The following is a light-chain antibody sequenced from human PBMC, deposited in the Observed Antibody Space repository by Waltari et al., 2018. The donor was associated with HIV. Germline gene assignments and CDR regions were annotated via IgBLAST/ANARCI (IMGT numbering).Light chain of an antibody. J-gene: IGLJ2*01. CDR2: STN. V-gene: IGLV1-44*01. CDR1: SSNIGRNT. CDR3: ALWDDSLNGVL. Sequence: QSELSQPPSASGTPGQRVAISCSGSSSNIGRNTVNWYQQLPGTAPKLLIYSTNQRPSGVPDRFSGSKSGTSASLAITGLQSEDEADYYCALWDDSLNGVLFGGGTKLTVL.